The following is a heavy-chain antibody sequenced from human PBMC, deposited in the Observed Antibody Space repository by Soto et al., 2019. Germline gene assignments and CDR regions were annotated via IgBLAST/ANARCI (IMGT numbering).Heavy chain of an antibody. V-gene: IGHV1-69*01. D-gene: IGHD3-22*01. J-gene: IGHJ3*02. CDR3: ARDLYYYDSSGYRRTYAFDI. CDR1: GGTFSSYA. Sequence: QVQLVQSGAEVKKPGSSVKVSCKASGGTFSSYAISWVRQAPGQGLEWMGGIIPIFGTANYAQKLQGRVTIHGDDSTSTAYMELSSLRSEDTAVYYCARDLYYYDSSGYRRTYAFDIWGQGTMVTVSS. CDR2: IIPIFGTA.